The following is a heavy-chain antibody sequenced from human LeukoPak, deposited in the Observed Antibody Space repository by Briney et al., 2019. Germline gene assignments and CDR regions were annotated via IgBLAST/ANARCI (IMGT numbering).Heavy chain of an antibody. V-gene: IGHV1-2*02. CDR1: GYTFTDSF. D-gene: IGHD3-9*01. J-gene: IGHJ6*03. CDR3: ARDSLGGSDWLLSHYYCYYYMDV. CDR2: INPNTGGT. Sequence: ASVKVSCKASGYTFTDSFIHWVRQAPGQGLEWMGWINPNTGGTNYAQMFQGRVTMTRDTSISTAYMELSRLRSDDTAVYYCARDSLGGSDWLLSHYYCYYYMDVWGKGTTVTISS.